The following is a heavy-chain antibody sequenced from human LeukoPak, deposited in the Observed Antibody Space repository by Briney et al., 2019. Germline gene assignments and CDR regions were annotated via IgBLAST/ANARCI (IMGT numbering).Heavy chain of an antibody. J-gene: IGHJ4*02. CDR2: ISSSGSTI. Sequence: PGGSLRLSCAASGFTFSDYYMSWIRQAPGKGLEWVSYISSSGSTIYYADSVKGRFTISRDNAKNSLYLQLNSLRAEDTAVYYCASLCGGSCYRGYYFDYWGQGTLVTVSS. CDR3: ASLCGGSCYRGYYFDY. CDR1: GFTFSDYY. V-gene: IGHV3-11*01. D-gene: IGHD2-15*01.